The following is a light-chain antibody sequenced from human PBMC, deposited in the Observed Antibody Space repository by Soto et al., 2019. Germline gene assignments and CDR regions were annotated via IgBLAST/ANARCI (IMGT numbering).Light chain of an antibody. CDR1: QSVSSSY. Sequence: EIVLTQSPGTLSLSPGERATLSCRASQSVSSSYLAWYQQKPGQAPRLLIYGASSGATGIPDRFSGSGSGTDFTLTISRLEPEDSAVYYCQQYGSSPVTFGEGTKVEIK. J-gene: IGKJ1*01. CDR3: QQYGSSPVT. V-gene: IGKV3-20*01. CDR2: GAS.